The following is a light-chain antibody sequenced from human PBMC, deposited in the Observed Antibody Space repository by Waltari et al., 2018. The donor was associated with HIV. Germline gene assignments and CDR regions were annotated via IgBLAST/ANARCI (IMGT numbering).Light chain of an antibody. CDR1: QSLASN. CDR2: GAS. CDR3: QQYNNWPIT. V-gene: IGKV3-15*01. J-gene: IGKJ5*01. Sequence: EIVMTQSPATLSVSPGERATVSCRASQSLASNLAWYQQKPGQAPRLLIHGASTSATGIPARFSVSGSGTEFTLTISSLQSEDFAVYYCQQYNNWPITFGQGTRLEIK.